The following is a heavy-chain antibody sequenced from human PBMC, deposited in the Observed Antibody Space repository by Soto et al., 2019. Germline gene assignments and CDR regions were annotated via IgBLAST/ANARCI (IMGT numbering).Heavy chain of an antibody. CDR1: GFTFSSYA. V-gene: IGHV3-23*01. D-gene: IGHD1-26*01. Sequence: PEGSLRLSCAASGFTFSSYAMSWVRQAPGKGLEWVSAISGSGGSTYYADSVKGRFTISRDNSKNTLYLQMNSLRAEDTAVYYCLNYRKRGAHYFDYCGQRTLVTVSS. J-gene: IGHJ4*02. CDR2: ISGSGGST. CDR3: LNYRKRGAHYFDY.